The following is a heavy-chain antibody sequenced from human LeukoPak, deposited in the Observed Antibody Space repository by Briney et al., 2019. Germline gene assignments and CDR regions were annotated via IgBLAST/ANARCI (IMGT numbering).Heavy chain of an antibody. Sequence: PSETLSLTCTVSGGSISSYYWSWIRQPPGKGLEWIGYIYYSGSTNYNPSLKSRVTISADTSKNQFSLKLSSVTAADTAVYYCARQHLGIVGGYFDYWGQGTLVTVSS. CDR1: GGSISSYY. D-gene: IGHD1-26*01. V-gene: IGHV4-59*01. J-gene: IGHJ4*02. CDR3: ARQHLGIVGGYFDY. CDR2: IYYSGST.